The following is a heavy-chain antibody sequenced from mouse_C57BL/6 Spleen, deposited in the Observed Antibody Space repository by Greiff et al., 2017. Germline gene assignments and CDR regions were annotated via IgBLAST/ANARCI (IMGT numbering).Heavy chain of an antibody. CDR3: ARRGYSDFDY. CDR2: ISGGGGNT. CDR1: GFTFSSYT. Sequence: EVKVEESGGGLVKPGGSLKLSCAASGFTFSSYTMSWVRQTPEKRLEWVATISGGGGNTYYPDSVKGRFTISRDNAKNTLYLQMSSLRSEDTALYYCARRGYSDFDYWGQGTTLTVSS. J-gene: IGHJ2*01. V-gene: IGHV5-9*01. D-gene: IGHD2-3*01.